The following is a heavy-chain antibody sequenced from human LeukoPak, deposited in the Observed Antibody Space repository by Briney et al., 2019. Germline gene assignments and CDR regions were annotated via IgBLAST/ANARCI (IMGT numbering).Heavy chain of an antibody. Sequence: GGSLRLSCSASGFTFSSYAMHWVRQAPGKGLEYVSAISSNGGSTYYADSVKGRFTISRDNSKNTLYLQMSSLRAEDTAVYYCVKFSLYCSSTSCKFDAFDIWGQGTMVTVSS. J-gene: IGHJ3*02. CDR3: VKFSLYCSSTSCKFDAFDI. V-gene: IGHV3-64D*06. D-gene: IGHD2-2*01. CDR1: GFTFSSYA. CDR2: ISSNGGST.